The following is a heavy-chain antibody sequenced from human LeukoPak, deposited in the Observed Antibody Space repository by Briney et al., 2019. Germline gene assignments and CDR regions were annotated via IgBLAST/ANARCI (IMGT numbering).Heavy chain of an antibody. CDR1: GFTFSSYG. J-gene: IGHJ4*02. V-gene: IGHV3-30*18. D-gene: IGHD2-15*01. CDR3: AKDLGIVVVVAAPAGTDY. CDR2: ISYDGSNK. Sequence: GGSLRLSCAASGFTFSSYGMHWVRQAPGKGLEWVAVISYDGSNKYYADSVKGRFTISRDNSKNTLYLQMNSLRAEDTAVYYCAKDLGIVVVVAAPAGTDYWRQGTLVTVSS.